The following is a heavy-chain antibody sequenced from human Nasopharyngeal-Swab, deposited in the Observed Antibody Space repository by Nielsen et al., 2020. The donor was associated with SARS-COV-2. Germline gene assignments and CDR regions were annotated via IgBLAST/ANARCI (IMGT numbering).Heavy chain of an antibody. V-gene: IGHV3-23*01. D-gene: IGHD3-3*01. J-gene: IGHJ5*02. CDR2: ISGSGGST. Sequence: WIRQRPGKGLEWVSAISGSGGSTYYADSVKGRFTISRDNSKNTLYLQMNSLRAEDTAVYYCAKDETYYDFWSGYFRWFDPWGQGTLVTVSS. CDR3: AKDETYYDFWSGYFRWFDP.